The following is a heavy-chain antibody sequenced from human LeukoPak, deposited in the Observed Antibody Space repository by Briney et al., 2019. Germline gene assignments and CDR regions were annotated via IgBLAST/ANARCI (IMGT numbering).Heavy chain of an antibody. CDR1: GFNFRNYG. CDR2: TRDDGSKN. V-gene: IGHV3-30*02. Sequence: GGSLRLSCAPSGFNFRNYGMHWVRQAPGKGLEWVAYTRDDGSKNWFGASVKGRFTISRDNSKSTLYLQMNSLRGEDTAVYYCANGDCRGGRCSSGAYWGQGTLVTVSS. J-gene: IGHJ4*02. D-gene: IGHD2-15*01. CDR3: ANGDCRGGRCSSGAY.